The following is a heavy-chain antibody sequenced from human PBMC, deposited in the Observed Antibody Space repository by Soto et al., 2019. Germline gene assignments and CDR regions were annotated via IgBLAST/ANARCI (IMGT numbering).Heavy chain of an antibody. CDR2: INAGNGNT. Sequence: ASVKVSCKASGCTFTSYAMHWVRQAPGQRLEWMGWINAGNGNTKYSQKFQGRVTITRDTSASTAYMELSSLRSEDTAVYYCARLNGKWELPSPFDYWGQGTLVTVSS. V-gene: IGHV1-3*01. CDR1: GCTFTSYA. J-gene: IGHJ4*02. D-gene: IGHD1-26*01. CDR3: ARLNGKWELPSPFDY.